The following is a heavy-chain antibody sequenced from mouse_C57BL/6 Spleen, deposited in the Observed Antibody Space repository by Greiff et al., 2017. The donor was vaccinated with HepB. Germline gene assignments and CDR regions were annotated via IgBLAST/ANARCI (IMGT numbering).Heavy chain of an antibody. J-gene: IGHJ1*03. CDR3: ARDLYGNYWYFDV. D-gene: IGHD2-1*01. CDR1: GYSITSGYY. Sequence: EVKVEESGPGLVKPSQSLSLTCSVTGYSITSGYYWNWIRQFPGNKLEWMGYISYDGSNNYNPSLKNRISITRDTSKNQFFLKLNSVTTEDTATYYCARDLYGNYWYFDVWGTGTTVTVSS. V-gene: IGHV3-6*01. CDR2: ISYDGSN.